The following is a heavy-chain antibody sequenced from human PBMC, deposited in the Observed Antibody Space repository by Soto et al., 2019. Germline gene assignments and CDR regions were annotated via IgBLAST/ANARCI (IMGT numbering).Heavy chain of an antibody. CDR1: GFTFSSYA. Sequence: GGSLRLSCAASGFTFSSYAMSWVRQAPGKGLEWVSAISGSGGSTSYTDSVKGRFTISRDTSKNMLYLQMNSLGAEDTAVYYCARDLNYWSLLIDHWGQGTLVTVSS. CDR2: ISGSGGST. V-gene: IGHV3-23*01. CDR3: ARDLNYWSLLIDH. D-gene: IGHD2-8*02. J-gene: IGHJ4*02.